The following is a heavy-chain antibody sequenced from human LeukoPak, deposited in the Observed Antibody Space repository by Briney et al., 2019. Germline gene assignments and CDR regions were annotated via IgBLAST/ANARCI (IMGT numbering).Heavy chain of an antibody. Sequence: GGSLRLSCAASGFTFSSYSMNWVRQAPGKGLEWVSSISSSSSYIYYADSVKGRFTISRDNSQNTLYLQMNSLRAEDTAVYYCAKGDTVVVVTASFDYWGQGTLVTVSS. V-gene: IGHV3-21*01. J-gene: IGHJ4*02. CDR2: ISSSSSYI. CDR1: GFTFSSYS. D-gene: IGHD2-15*01. CDR3: AKGDTVVVVTASFDY.